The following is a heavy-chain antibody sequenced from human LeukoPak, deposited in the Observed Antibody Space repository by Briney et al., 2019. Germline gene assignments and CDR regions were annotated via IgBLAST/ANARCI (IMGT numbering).Heavy chain of an antibody. V-gene: IGHV1-2*04. CDR2: INPNSGGT. CDR1: GYTFTCYY. J-gene: IGHJ4*02. D-gene: IGHD3-3*01. CDR3: AREDMSGYYKGTIDY. Sequence: ASVKVSCKASGYTFTCYYMHWVRQAPGQGLEWMGWINPNSGGTNYAQKFQGWVTMTRDTSISTAYMELSRLRSDDTAVYYCAREDMSGYYKGTIDYWGQGTLVTVSS.